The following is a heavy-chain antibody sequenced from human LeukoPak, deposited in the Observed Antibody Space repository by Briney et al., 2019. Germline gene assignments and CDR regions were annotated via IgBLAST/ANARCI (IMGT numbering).Heavy chain of an antibody. V-gene: IGHV3-53*01. CDR2: IRSDGST. J-gene: IGHJ3*02. CDR1: GFTVSSNY. CDR3: AREMYSGMYNDAFDI. Sequence: PGGSLRLSCTASGFTVSSNYMSWVRQAPGKGLEWVSVIRSDGSTNHADSVKGRFTISRDNSKSTLYLQMNNLRAEDTAMYYHAREMYSGMYNDAFDIWGQGTKVTVSS. D-gene: IGHD1-26*01.